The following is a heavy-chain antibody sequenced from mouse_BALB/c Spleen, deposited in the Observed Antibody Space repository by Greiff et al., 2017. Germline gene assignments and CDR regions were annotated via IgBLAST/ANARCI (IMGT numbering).Heavy chain of an antibody. CDR3: ARFGITTGYYFDY. Sequence: EVMLVESGGGLVQPGGSRKLSCAASGFTFSSFGMHWVRQAPEKGLEWVAYISSGSSTIYYADTVKGRFTISRDNPKNTLFLQMTSLRSEDTAMYYCARFGITTGYYFDYWGQGTTLTVSS. J-gene: IGHJ2*01. CDR1: GFTFSSFG. D-gene: IGHD2-4*01. V-gene: IGHV5-17*02. CDR2: ISSGSSTI.